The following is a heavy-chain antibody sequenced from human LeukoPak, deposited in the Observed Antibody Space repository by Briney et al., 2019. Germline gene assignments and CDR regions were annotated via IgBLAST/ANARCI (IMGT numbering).Heavy chain of an antibody. Sequence: GASVKVSCKASGGTFSNYAISWVRQAPGQGLEWMGGIIPIFGTANYAQIFQGRVTITADKSTSTAYMELSSLRSEDTAVYYCARVESWESNISNYLDYWGQGTLVTVSS. J-gene: IGHJ4*02. D-gene: IGHD3-10*01. CDR2: IIPIFGTA. CDR3: ARVESWESNISNYLDY. CDR1: GGTFSNYA. V-gene: IGHV1-69*06.